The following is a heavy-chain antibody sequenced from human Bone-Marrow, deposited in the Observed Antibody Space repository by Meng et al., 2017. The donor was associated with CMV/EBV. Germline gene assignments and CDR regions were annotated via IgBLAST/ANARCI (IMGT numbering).Heavy chain of an antibody. D-gene: IGHD3-22*01. V-gene: IGHV4-39*01. Sequence: GSLRLSCTVSGGSISSSSYYWGWIRQPPGKGLEWIGSIYYSGSTYYNPSLKSRVTISVDTSKNQFSLKLSSVTAADTAVYYCARRSDYYDSSGYFDYWGQGTLVTFSS. CDR1: GGSISSSSYY. CDR3: ARRSDYYDSSGYFDY. J-gene: IGHJ4*02. CDR2: IYYSGST.